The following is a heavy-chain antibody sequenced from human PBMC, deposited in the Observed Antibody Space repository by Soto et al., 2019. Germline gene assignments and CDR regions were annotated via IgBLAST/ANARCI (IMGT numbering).Heavy chain of an antibody. Sequence: GASVKVSCKASGYTFTGYYMHWVRQAPGQGLEWMGWINPNSGGTNYAQKFQGWVTMTRDTSISTAYMELSRLRSDDTAVYYCARDGATMVRGVGDLFADVWGQGTTVTVSS. CDR3: ARDGATMVRGVGDLFADV. CDR2: INPNSGGT. CDR1: GYTFTGYY. V-gene: IGHV1-2*04. D-gene: IGHD3-10*01. J-gene: IGHJ6*02.